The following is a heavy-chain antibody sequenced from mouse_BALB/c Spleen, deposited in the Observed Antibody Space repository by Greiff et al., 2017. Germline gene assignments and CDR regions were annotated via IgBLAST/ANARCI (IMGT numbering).Heavy chain of an antibody. V-gene: IGHV3-2*02. CDR2: ISYSGST. J-gene: IGHJ2*01. CDR1: GYSITSDYA. CDR3: ARSYYGYGDY. Sequence: EVKLVESGPGLVKPSQSLSLTCTVTGYSITSDYAWNWIRQFPGNKLEWMGYISYSGSTSYNPSLKSRISITRDTSKNQFFLQLNSVTTEDTATYYCARSYYGYGDYWGQGTTLTVSA. D-gene: IGHD1-2*01.